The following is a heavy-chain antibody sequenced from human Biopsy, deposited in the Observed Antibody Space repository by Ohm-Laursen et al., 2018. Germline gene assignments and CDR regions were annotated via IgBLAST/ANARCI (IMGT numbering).Heavy chain of an antibody. Sequence: SLRLSCTASGFTFSDHYMEWVRQAPGKGLEWVANIKQDGSETYFVDSVKGRFTISRDNSRDTLYLQMSGLRSEDTAVYFCARGYSRRVSIFEASIYRFDTWGQGTLVTVSS. CDR2: IKQDGSET. J-gene: IGHJ5*02. CDR1: GFTFSDHY. CDR3: ARGYSRRVSIFEASIYRFDT. D-gene: IGHD3-10*01. V-gene: IGHV3-7*03.